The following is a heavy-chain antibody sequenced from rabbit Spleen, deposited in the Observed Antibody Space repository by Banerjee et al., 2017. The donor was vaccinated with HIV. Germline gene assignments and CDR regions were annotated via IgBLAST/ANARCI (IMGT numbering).Heavy chain of an antibody. V-gene: IGHV1S7*01. J-gene: IGHJ4*01. D-gene: IGHD6-1*01. Sequence: QSLEESGGDLVKPGASLTLSCKASGFDFSRFGVSWVRQAPGKGLEWIGYIDPIFGGTYYASWVNGRFTISSHNAQNTLYLRLNSLTAADTATYFCVREAGYGGYGDANLWGQGTLVTVS. CDR2: IDPIFGGT. CDR1: GFDFSRFG. CDR3: VREAGYGGYGDANL.